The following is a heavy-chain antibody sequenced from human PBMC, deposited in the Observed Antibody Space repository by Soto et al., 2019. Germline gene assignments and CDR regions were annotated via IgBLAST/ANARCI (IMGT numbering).Heavy chain of an antibody. CDR3: ARRGYSYGYDY. J-gene: IGHJ4*02. Sequence: PGGSVRLSWAASGFIFTSYWMTWVRQAPGKGLEWVANIKQDGSEKYYVDSLKGRFNISRDNAKNSLFLQMNSLRAEDTAVYYCARRGYSYGYDYWGQGTLVTVSS. CDR1: GFIFTSYW. V-gene: IGHV3-7*01. CDR2: IKQDGSEK. D-gene: IGHD5-18*01.